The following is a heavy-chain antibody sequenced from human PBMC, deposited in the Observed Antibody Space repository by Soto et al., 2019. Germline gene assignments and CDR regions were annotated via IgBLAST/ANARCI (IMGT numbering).Heavy chain of an antibody. Sequence: GGSLRLSCAASGFTFSSYSMNWVSQDPEKGLEWVSYISSSSSTIYYADSVKGRFTISRDNAKNSLYLQMNSLRDEDTAVYYCARADLLRYFDWLSRPLARTYYFDYWGQGTLVTVSS. CDR2: ISSSSSTI. J-gene: IGHJ4*02. CDR1: GFTFSSYS. CDR3: ARADLLRYFDWLSRPLARTYYFDY. D-gene: IGHD3-9*01. V-gene: IGHV3-48*02.